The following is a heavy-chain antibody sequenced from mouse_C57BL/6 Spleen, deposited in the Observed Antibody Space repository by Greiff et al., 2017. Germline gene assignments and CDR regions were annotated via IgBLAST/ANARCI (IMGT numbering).Heavy chain of an antibody. D-gene: IGHD2-12*01. CDR2: IYPRSGNT. CDR3: ARYPLRRYFDY. Sequence: QVQLQQSGAELARPGASVKLSCKASGYTFTSYGISWVKQSTGQGLEWIGEIYPRSGNTYYNEKFKGKATLTADKSSSTAYMELRSLTSEDSAVYFCARYPLRRYFDYWGQGTTLTVSS. V-gene: IGHV1-81*01. CDR1: GYTFTSYG. J-gene: IGHJ2*01.